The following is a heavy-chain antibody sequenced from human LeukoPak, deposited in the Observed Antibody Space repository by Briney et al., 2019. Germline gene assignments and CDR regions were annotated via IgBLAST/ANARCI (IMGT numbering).Heavy chain of an antibody. J-gene: IGHJ4*02. Sequence: SETLSLTCTVSGGSINSYYWGWIRQSAGKGLEWIGRIYTSGSTNYNPSLKSRVTISVDTSKNQSSLNLTSVTAADTAMYYCARAGYTSSYYSLDYWGQGTLVTVSS. CDR2: IYTSGST. V-gene: IGHV4-4*07. D-gene: IGHD1-26*01. CDR3: ARAGYTSSYYSLDY. CDR1: GGSINSYY.